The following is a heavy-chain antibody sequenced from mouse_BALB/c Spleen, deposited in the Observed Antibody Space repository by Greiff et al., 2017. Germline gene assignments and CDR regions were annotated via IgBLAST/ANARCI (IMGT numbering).Heavy chain of an antibody. D-gene: IGHD2-3*01. CDR3: ARISMTWYFDV. CDR2: ISSGSSTI. V-gene: IGHV5-17*02. J-gene: IGHJ1*01. CDR1: GFTFSSFG. Sequence: EVKLVESGGGLVQPGGSRKLSCAASGFTFSSFGMHWVRQAPEKGLEWVAYISSGSSTIYYADTVKGRFTISRDNPKNTLFLQMTSLRSEDTAMYYCARISMTWYFDVWGAGTTVTVSS.